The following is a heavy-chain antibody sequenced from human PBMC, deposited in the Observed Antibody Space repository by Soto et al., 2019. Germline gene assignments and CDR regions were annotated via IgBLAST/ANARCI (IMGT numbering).Heavy chain of an antibody. V-gene: IGHV3-11*06. J-gene: IGHJ6*02. Sequence: GGSLRLSCAASGFTFSDYYMSWIRQAPGKGLEWVSYISSSSSYTNYADSVKGRFTISKDNAKNSLYLQMNSLRAEDTAVYYCARDGIAAAGSYYYYGMDVWGQGTTVTVSS. CDR3: ARDGIAAAGSYYYYGMDV. D-gene: IGHD6-13*01. CDR1: GFTFSDYY. CDR2: ISSSSSYT.